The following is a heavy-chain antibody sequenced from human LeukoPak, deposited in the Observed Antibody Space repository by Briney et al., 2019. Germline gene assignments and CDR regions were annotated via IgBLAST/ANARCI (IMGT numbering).Heavy chain of an antibody. CDR3: ARDKSFGVAGDAFDV. Sequence: PGGSLRLSCAASGFTVSSNYMSWVRQAPGKGLEWVSVIYSGGSTYYADSVKGRFTISRDNSKNTLYLQMNSLRAEDTAVYYCARDKSFGVAGDAFDVWGQGTMVTVSS. CDR2: IYSGGST. V-gene: IGHV3-66*01. D-gene: IGHD3-3*01. CDR1: GFTVSSNY. J-gene: IGHJ3*01.